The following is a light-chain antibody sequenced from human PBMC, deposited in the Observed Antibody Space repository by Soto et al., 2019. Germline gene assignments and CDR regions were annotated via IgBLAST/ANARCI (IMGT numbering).Light chain of an antibody. CDR1: SSDVGGSNY. J-gene: IGLJ1*01. CDR2: EVS. V-gene: IGLV2-14*01. CDR3: SSYTSSNTLEV. Sequence: QSALIQPVSVSGSPGQSITISCTGTSSDVGGSNYVSWYQHHPHRAPKLLIYEVSYRPSGVSNRFSGSKSGNTASLTISGLQAEDEADYYCSSYTSSNTLEVFGIGTKLTVL.